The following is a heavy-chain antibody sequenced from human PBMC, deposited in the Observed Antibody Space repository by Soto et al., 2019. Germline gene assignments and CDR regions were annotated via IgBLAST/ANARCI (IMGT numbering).Heavy chain of an antibody. Sequence: QVQLVQSGAEVKKPGASVKVSCKASGYTFTGYYMHWVRQAPGQGLEWMGWINPNSGGTNYAQKFQGWVTMTRDTSISTAYMELSRLRSDDTAVYYCVRGNDYGDYSGGYDAFDIWGQGTMVTVSS. J-gene: IGHJ3*02. CDR3: VRGNDYGDYSGGYDAFDI. CDR2: INPNSGGT. D-gene: IGHD4-17*01. CDR1: GYTFTGYY. V-gene: IGHV1-2*04.